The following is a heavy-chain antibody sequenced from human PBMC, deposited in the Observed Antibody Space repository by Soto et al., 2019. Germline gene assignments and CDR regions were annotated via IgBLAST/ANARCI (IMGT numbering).Heavy chain of an antibody. Sequence: SETLSLTCTVSGGSISSGDYYWSWIRQHPGKGLDWIGYIYYSGSTNYNPSLKSRVTISVDTSKNQFSLKLSYVTAEDTAVYYCARGEDAFFYYGLDVWGQGITVTVSS. V-gene: IGHV4-31*03. CDR2: IYYSGST. CDR1: GGSISSGDYY. CDR3: ARGEDAFFYYGLDV. J-gene: IGHJ6*02.